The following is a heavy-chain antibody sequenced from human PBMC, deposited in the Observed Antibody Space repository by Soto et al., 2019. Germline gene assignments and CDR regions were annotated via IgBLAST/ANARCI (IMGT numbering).Heavy chain of an antibody. D-gene: IGHD3-10*01. J-gene: IGHJ5*02. CDR1: GYTFTGYY. V-gene: IGHV1-2*02. CDR3: ARLPTSRVRGVIIRKIWFDP. Sequence: ASVKVSCKASGYTFTGYYMHWVRQAPGQGLEWMGWINPNSGGTNYAQKFQGRVTMTRDTSISTAYMELIRLRSADTAVYYCARLPTSRVRGVIIRKIWFDPWGQGTLVTVSS. CDR2: INPNSGGT.